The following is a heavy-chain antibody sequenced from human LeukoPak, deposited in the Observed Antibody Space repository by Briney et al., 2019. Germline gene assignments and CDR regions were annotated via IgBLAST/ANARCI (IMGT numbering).Heavy chain of an antibody. CDR1: GFTFSSYE. V-gene: IGHV3-48*03. Sequence: PGGSLRLSCTASGFTFSSYEMNWVRQAPGKGLEWVSYIRSSGSTIYYADSVKGRFTISRDNAKNSLYLQMNSLRAEDTAVYYCATVVPAQYYYYYMDVWGKGTTVTVSS. CDR3: ATVVPAQYYYYYMDV. J-gene: IGHJ6*03. D-gene: IGHD2-2*01. CDR2: IRSSGSTI.